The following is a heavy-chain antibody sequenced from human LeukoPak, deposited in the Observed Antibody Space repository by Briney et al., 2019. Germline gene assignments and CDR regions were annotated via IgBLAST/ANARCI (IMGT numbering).Heavy chain of an antibody. Sequence: PSETLSLTCSVSGGSLNTYYWSWIWQPAGKGLEWIGRIYISGNTNYNPSLQSRVTMSVDTSKNQFSLKVSSVTAADTAVYYCARERRLLRGDAFDVWGQGTRVTVSS. J-gene: IGHJ3*01. CDR1: GGSLNTYY. V-gene: IGHV4-4*07. D-gene: IGHD4-23*01. CDR3: ARERRLLRGDAFDV. CDR2: IYISGNT.